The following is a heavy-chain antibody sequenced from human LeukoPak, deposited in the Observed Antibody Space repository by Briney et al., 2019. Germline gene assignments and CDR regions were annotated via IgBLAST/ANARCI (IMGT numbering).Heavy chain of an antibody. Sequence: GASVKVSCKASGGTFSSYAISWVRQAPGQGLEWMGGIIPIFGTANYAQKFQGRVTITADKSTSTAYMELSSLRSEDTALYYCAKDGTIFGVVGRDNWFDPWGQGTLVTVSS. CDR2: IIPIFGTA. V-gene: IGHV1-69*06. J-gene: IGHJ5*02. CDR3: AKDGTIFGVVGRDNWFDP. D-gene: IGHD3-3*01. CDR1: GGTFSSYA.